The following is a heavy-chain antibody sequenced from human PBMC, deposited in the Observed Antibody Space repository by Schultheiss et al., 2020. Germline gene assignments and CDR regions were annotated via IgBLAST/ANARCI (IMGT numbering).Heavy chain of an antibody. CDR2: IYPGDSDT. V-gene: IGHV5-51*01. CDR3: ARFTERGYSYGSIYFDY. D-gene: IGHD5-18*01. CDR1: GYSFTSYW. Sequence: GESLKISCKGSGYSFTSYWIGWVRQMPGKGLEWMGIIYPGDSDTRYSPSFQGQVTISADKSISTAYLQWSSLKASDTAMYYCARFTERGYSYGSIYFDYWGQGTLVTVSS. J-gene: IGHJ4*02.